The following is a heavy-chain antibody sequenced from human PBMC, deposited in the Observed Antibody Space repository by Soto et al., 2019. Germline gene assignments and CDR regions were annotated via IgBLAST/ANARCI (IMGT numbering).Heavy chain of an antibody. CDR1: GFTFSSYA. Sequence: QVQLVESGGGVVQPGRSLRLSCAASGFTFSSYAMHWVRQAPGKGLEWVAVISYEGSKKYYADSVKGRLTISRDNSKNTLSQQMDSLRAEDTAVYYCAKVVYSGSYYGIDYWGQGTLVTVSS. CDR2: ISYEGSKK. D-gene: IGHD1-26*01. CDR3: AKVVYSGSYYGIDY. V-gene: IGHV3-30*18. J-gene: IGHJ4*02.